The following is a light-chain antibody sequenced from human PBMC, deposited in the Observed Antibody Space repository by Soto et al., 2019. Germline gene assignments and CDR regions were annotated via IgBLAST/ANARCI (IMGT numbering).Light chain of an antibody. CDR2: GAS. J-gene: IGKJ1*01. Sequence: DIVLTQSPGTLPLSPGERATLSCRASQTVRSSSLAWYQQKPGQAPRLLIYGASTRATGIPARFSGSGSGTESTLTVSSLQSEDFAVYYCQQYNNWPLFGQGTKVDIK. V-gene: IGKV3-15*01. CDR1: QTVRSS. CDR3: QQYNNWPL.